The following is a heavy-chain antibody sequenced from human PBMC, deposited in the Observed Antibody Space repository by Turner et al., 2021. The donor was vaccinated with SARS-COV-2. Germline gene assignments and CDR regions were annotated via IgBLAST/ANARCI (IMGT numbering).Heavy chain of an antibody. CDR1: GGSISSSSYY. CDR3: ARHVYSSDWYLDL. Sequence: QLQLQESGPGLVKPSETLSLTCTVSGGSISSSSYYWGWIRQPPGKGLEGIGSIYYSGSTYYNPSLKSRVTISVDTSKNQFSLKLSSVTAADTAVYYCARHVYSSDWYLDLWGRGTLVTVSS. CDR2: IYYSGST. J-gene: IGHJ2*01. D-gene: IGHD3-10*01. V-gene: IGHV4-39*01.